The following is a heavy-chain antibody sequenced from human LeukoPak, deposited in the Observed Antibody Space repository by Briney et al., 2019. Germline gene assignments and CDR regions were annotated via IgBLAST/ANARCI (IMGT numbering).Heavy chain of an antibody. V-gene: IGHV4-59*08. CDR1: GDSITRYY. D-gene: IGHD2-15*01. J-gene: IGHJ3*02. CDR2: IHYSGST. Sequence: SETLSLTCTVSGDSITRYYWSWVRQPPGKGLEWIGYIHYSGSTSYNPSIMSRVTISVVTSKTQFSLKLSSVRAEDTAVYYCARSVCSGGTCRGMIWGQGAMVTVPS. CDR3: ARSVCSGGTCRGMI.